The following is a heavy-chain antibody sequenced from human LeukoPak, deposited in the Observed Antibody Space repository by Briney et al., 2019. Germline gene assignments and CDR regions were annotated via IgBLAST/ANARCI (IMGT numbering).Heavy chain of an antibody. J-gene: IGHJ5*02. CDR2: IYPGDSNT. D-gene: IGHD4-23*01. CDR3: ARGNNANSYDCFDP. CDR1: GYSFTTYW. V-gene: IGHV5-51*01. Sequence: GESLKISCKASGYSFTTYWIGWVRQMPGKGLEWMGIIYPGDSNTRYRPSFQGQVTISVDKSINTAYLQWHNLKASDTAMYYCARGNNANSYDCFDPWGQATLVTVSS.